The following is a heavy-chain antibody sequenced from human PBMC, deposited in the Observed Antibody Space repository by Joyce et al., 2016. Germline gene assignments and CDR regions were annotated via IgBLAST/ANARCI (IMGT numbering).Heavy chain of an antibody. V-gene: IGHV3-23*01. CDR3: AKVAFIGATLPMGLDH. CDR2: ITGSGAST. CDR1: GFTFSNYA. Sequence: EEQLLESGGGLQQPGGSLRLSCVASGFTFSNYAMTWVRQVPGEGLQWVSAITGSGASTFYANSVKGRFTISRDNSKNTLYLQMSSLRADDTALYYCAKVAFIGATLPMGLDHWGQGTLVAVSS. D-gene: IGHD2/OR15-2a*01. J-gene: IGHJ5*02.